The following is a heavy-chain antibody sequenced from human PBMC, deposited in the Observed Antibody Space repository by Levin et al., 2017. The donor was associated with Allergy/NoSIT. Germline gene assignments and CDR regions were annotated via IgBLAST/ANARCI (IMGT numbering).Heavy chain of an antibody. Sequence: SVKVSCKASGGTFSSYAISWVRQAPGQGLEWMGGIIPIFGTANYAQKFQGRVTITADESTSTAYMELSSLRSEDTAVYYCARGRYSYGPLDYYYMDVWGKGTTVTVSS. CDR3: ARGRYSYGPLDYYYMDV. CDR1: GGTFSSYA. D-gene: IGHD5-18*01. CDR2: IIPIFGTA. J-gene: IGHJ6*03. V-gene: IGHV1-69*13.